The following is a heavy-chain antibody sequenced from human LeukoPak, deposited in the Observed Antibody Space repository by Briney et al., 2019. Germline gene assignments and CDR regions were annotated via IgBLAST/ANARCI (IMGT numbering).Heavy chain of an antibody. J-gene: IGHJ3*02. V-gene: IGHV3-23*01. CDR2: ISGNAGST. Sequence: PGGSLRLSCAASGFTFSGYAMSWVRQAPGKGLQWVSAISGNAGSTYYADSVKGRFTISRDYSKNTLYLQMNSLRAGDTALYYCAKALWEVAATPDAFDIWGQGTMVTVSS. CDR1: GFTFSGYA. CDR3: AKALWEVAATPDAFDI. D-gene: IGHD2-15*01.